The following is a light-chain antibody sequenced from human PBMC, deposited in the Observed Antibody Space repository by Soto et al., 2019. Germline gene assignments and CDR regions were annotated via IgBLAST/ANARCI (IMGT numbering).Light chain of an antibody. V-gene: IGKV3-15*01. CDR2: GSS. J-gene: IGKJ4*01. Sequence: EIVMTQSPATLSVSRGERATLSCRANQAISSNLAWYHQKPGQAPRLLIYGSSTRATGIPDRFSGSGSGTEFILTISSLQSEDFAVYYCQHYNNWLGTFGGGTKVDIK. CDR1: QAISSN. CDR3: QHYNNWLGT.